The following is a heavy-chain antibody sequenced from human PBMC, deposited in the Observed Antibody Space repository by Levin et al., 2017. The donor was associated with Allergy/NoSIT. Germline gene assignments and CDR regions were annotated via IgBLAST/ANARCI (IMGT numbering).Heavy chain of an antibody. J-gene: IGHJ4*02. CDR3: ARDADTSGSYSFYDY. Sequence: QPGGSLRLSCATSGFTFRFYGMHWVRQAPGKGLEWVAVIWYDGSHDYYADSVRGRFTISRDDSKNTVFLQMNSLRAEDTAVYYCARDADTSGSYSFYDYWGQGTLVTVSS. D-gene: IGHD3-22*01. V-gene: IGHV3-33*01. CDR2: IWYDGSHD. CDR1: GFTFRFYG.